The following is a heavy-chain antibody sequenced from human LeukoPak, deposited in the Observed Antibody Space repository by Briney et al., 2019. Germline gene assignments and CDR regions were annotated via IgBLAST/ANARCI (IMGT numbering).Heavy chain of an antibody. Sequence: ASVKVSCKASGYAFTGYYMHWVRQAPGQGLEWMGWINPNSGGTNYAQKFQGRVTMTRDTSISTAYMELSRLRSDDTAVYYCARGLGGVGVFDYWGQGTLVTVSS. CDR3: ARGLGGVGVFDY. CDR2: INPNSGGT. V-gene: IGHV1-2*02. CDR1: GYAFTGYY. J-gene: IGHJ4*02. D-gene: IGHD1-26*01.